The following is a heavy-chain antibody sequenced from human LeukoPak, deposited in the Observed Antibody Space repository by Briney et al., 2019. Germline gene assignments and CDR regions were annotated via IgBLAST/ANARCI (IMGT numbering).Heavy chain of an antibody. CDR3: ARDRIVGATVPFDY. CDR2: IIPIFGTA. D-gene: IGHD1-26*01. J-gene: IGHJ4*02. Sequence: SVKVSCKTSGGTFSSYAISWVRQAPGQGLEWMGRIIPIFGTANYAQKFQGRVTITTDESTSTAYMELSSLRSEDTAVYYCARDRIVGATVPFDYWGQGTLVTVSS. CDR1: GGTFSSYA. V-gene: IGHV1-69*05.